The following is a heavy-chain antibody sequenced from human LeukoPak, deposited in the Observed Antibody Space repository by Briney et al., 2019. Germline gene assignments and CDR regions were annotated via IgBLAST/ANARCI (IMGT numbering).Heavy chain of an antibody. J-gene: IGHJ4*02. D-gene: IGHD2-21*02. Sequence: SETLSLTCTVSGGSISRSSSYWGWIRQPPGKGLEWIGHIYYSGSTYYNPSLKSRVTVSVDTSKKQFSLKLNSVTAADTAVYYCARYFCGGDCYSGYFDYWGQGTLVTVSS. CDR3: ARYFCGGDCYSGYFDY. CDR1: GGSISRSSSY. CDR2: IYYSGST. V-gene: IGHV4-39*01.